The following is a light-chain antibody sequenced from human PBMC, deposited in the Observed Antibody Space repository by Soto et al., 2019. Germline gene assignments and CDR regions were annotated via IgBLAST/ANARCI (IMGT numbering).Light chain of an antibody. Sequence: QSVLTQPPSVSEAPRQRVTISCFGSSSNIGNNAVNWYQQVPGKAPKLLIYYDDLLPSGVSDRFSGSKSGTSASLAISGLQSEDEADYYCAAWDDSLNGYVFGTGTKVTVL. J-gene: IGLJ1*01. CDR3: AAWDDSLNGYV. V-gene: IGLV1-36*01. CDR2: YDD. CDR1: SSNIGNNA.